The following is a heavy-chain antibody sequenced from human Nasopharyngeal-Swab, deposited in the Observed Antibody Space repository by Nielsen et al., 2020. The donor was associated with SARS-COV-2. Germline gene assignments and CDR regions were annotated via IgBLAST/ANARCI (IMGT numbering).Heavy chain of an antibody. J-gene: IGHJ6*02. D-gene: IGHD5/OR15-5a*01. CDR3: AKGGLSLRNSRGGMDV. CDR1: GFTFSSYG. CDR2: IWYDGSNK. Sequence: GGSLRLSCAASGFTFSSYGMHWVRQAPGKGLEWVAVIWYDGSNKYYADSVKGRFTISRDNSKNTLYLQMNSLRAEDTAVYYCAKGGLSLRNSRGGMDVWGQGTTVTVSS. V-gene: IGHV3-33*06.